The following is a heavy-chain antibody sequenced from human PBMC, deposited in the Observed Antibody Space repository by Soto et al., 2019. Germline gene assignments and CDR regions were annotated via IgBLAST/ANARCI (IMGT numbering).Heavy chain of an antibody. D-gene: IGHD3-9*01. CDR2: ISSSSSYI. CDR3: ARDRSAYYDILTGHRYWFDP. J-gene: IGHJ5*02. Sequence: PGGSLRLSCAASGFTFSSYSMNWVRQAPGKGLEWVSSISSSSSYIYYADSVKGRFTISRDNAKNSLYLQMNSLRAEDTAVYYCARDRSAYYDILTGHRYWFDPWGQGTLVTVSS. V-gene: IGHV3-21*01. CDR1: GFTFSSYS.